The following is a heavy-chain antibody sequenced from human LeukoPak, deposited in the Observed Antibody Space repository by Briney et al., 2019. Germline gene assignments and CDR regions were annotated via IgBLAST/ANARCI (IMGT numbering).Heavy chain of an antibody. CDR1: SFTFSTYE. Sequence: PGGSLRLSCAASSFTFSTYEMNWVRQAPGKGLEWVLYISSSGSSIYYADSVKGRFTISRDNAKNSLYLQMNSLRVEDTALYYCARLQRDEKYYYFVMDVWGQGTTVTVSS. D-gene: IGHD1-1*01. V-gene: IGHV3-48*03. J-gene: IGHJ6*02. CDR3: ARLQRDEKYYYFVMDV. CDR2: ISSSGSSI.